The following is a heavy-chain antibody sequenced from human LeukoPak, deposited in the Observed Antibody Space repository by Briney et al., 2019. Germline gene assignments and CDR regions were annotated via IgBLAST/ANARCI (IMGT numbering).Heavy chain of an antibody. D-gene: IGHD3-3*01. V-gene: IGHV4-30-2*01. Sequence: PSQTLSLTCAVSGGSISSGGYSWSWIRQPPGKGPEWIGYIYHSGSTYYNPSLKSRVTISVDRSKNQFSLKLSSVTAADTAVYYCARTIFGVVNNAFDIWGQGTMVTVSS. CDR2: IYHSGST. J-gene: IGHJ3*02. CDR1: GGSISSGGYS. CDR3: ARTIFGVVNNAFDI.